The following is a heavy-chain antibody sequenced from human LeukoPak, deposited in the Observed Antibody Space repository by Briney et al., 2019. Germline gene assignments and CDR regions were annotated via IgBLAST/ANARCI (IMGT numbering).Heavy chain of an antibody. J-gene: IGHJ5*02. Sequence: PSETLSLTCTVSGGSISSYYWSWIRQPPGKGLEWIGEINHSGSTNYNPSLKSRVTISVDTSKNQFSLKLSSVTAADTAVYYCASRVITMIVVARNWFDPWGQGTLVTVSS. CDR2: INHSGST. D-gene: IGHD3-22*01. CDR3: ASRVITMIVVARNWFDP. CDR1: GGSISSYY. V-gene: IGHV4-34*01.